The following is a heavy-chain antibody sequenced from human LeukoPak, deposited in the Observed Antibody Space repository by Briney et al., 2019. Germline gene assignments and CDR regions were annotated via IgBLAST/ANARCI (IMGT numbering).Heavy chain of an antibody. V-gene: IGHV3-30-3*01. CDR1: GFAFSSLA. J-gene: IGHJ4*02. Sequence: PGTSLRLSCAVSGFAFSSLAMHWVRQAPGKGLEWVAVISYDGSNKYYADSVKGRFTISRDNSKNTLYLQMNSLRAEDTAVYYCARDRLVGYFDYWGQGTLVTVSS. CDR2: ISYDGSNK. CDR3: ARDRLVGYFDY.